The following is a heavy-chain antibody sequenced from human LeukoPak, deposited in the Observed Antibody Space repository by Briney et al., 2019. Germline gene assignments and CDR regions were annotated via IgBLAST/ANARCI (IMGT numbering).Heavy chain of an antibody. CDR2: INPNTGGT. J-gene: IGHJ4*02. CDR1: GYTFTGYY. Sequence: ASVNVSCTPSGYTFTGYYMHWVRQAPGQGLEWMGWINPNTGGTNYAQKFQGRVTMTSDTSISTAYMELSSLRSDDTAVYYCARAPMIVVVFPPRLDFWGQGTLVTVSS. CDR3: ARAPMIVVVFPPRLDF. D-gene: IGHD3-22*01. V-gene: IGHV1-2*02.